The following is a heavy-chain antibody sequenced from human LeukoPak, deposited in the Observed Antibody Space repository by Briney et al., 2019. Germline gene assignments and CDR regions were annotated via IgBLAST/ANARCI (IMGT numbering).Heavy chain of an antibody. CDR1: GYTFTGYY. Sequence: ASVKASCKASGYTFTGYYMHWVRQAPGQGLEWMGWINPNSGGTNYAQKFQGRVTMTRDTCISTAYMELSRLRSDDTAVYYCARDGDSSGYSQAFDIWGQGTMVTVSS. CDR2: INPNSGGT. J-gene: IGHJ3*02. D-gene: IGHD3-22*01. V-gene: IGHV1-2*02. CDR3: ARDGDSSGYSQAFDI.